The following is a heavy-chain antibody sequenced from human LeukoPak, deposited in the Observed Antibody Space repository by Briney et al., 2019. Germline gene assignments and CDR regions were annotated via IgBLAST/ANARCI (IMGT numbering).Heavy chain of an antibody. Sequence: GGSLRLSCVASGFTFTKYAMSWIRQAPGKGLEWVAIITATGDTAYYADSVKCRFTISRDNSRNTVYMQMDSLRAEDTAIYYCAGDRNSDWYSPLDYWGQGSQVTVSP. CDR3: AGDRNSDWYSPLDY. CDR1: GFTFTKYA. CDR2: ITATGDTA. J-gene: IGHJ4*02. V-gene: IGHV3-23*01. D-gene: IGHD6-19*01.